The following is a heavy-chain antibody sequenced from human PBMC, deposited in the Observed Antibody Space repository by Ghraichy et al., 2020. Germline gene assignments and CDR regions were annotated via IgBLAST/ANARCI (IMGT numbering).Heavy chain of an antibody. CDR2: ISFDGSNK. J-gene: IGHJ5*02. Sequence: GESLNISCAASGFTFNYYALHWVRQAPGKGLDWVALISFDGSNKYYADSVKGRFTISRDNSKHALYLQMNSLRPEDTATYFCARVTGRLQEFGSVAGWIDTWGQGTMVTVAS. CDR1: GFTFNYYA. D-gene: IGHD1-20*01. CDR3: ARVTGRLQEFGSVAGWIDT. V-gene: IGHV3-30-3*01.